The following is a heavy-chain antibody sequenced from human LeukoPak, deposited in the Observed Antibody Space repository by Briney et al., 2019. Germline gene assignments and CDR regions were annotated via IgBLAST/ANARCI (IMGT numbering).Heavy chain of an antibody. V-gene: IGHV4-34*01. CDR3: ASGVTTVADAFDI. D-gene: IGHD4-23*01. J-gene: IGHJ3*02. CDR2: INHSGST. Sequence: SETLSLTCAVYGGSFSGYYWSWIRQPPGKGLEWIGEINHSGSTNYNPSLKSRVTISVDTSKNQFSLKLSSVTAADTAVYYCASGVTTVADAFDIRGQGTMVTVSS. CDR1: GGSFSGYY.